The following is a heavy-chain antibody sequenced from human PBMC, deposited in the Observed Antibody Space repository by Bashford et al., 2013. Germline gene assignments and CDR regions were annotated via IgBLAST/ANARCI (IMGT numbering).Heavy chain of an antibody. Sequence: VRQAPGKGLQWVSSISASGGNTYYADSVKGRLTVTRDTPKNQVVLTITNLDPMDTATYYCAHSPSYHNNQNYFDYWGQGTLVTVSS. CDR3: AHSPSYHNNQNYFDY. J-gene: IGHJ4*02. CDR2: ISASGGNT. V-gene: IGHV3-23*01. D-gene: IGHD3-10*01.